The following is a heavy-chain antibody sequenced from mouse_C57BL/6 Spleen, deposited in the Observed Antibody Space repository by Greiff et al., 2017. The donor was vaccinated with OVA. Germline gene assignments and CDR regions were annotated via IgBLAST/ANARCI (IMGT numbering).Heavy chain of an antibody. Sequence: DVKLQESGAELVRPGASVKLSCTASGFNIKDYYMHWVKQRPEQGLEWIGRIDPEDGDTEYAPKFQGKATMTADTSSSTAYMQLSSLTSEDSAVYYCARSGYCKGGYFDYWGQGTTLTVSS. CDR1: GFNIKDYY. V-gene: IGHV14-1*01. D-gene: IGHD3-1*01. CDR3: ARSGYCKGGYFDY. CDR2: IDPEDGDT. J-gene: IGHJ2*01.